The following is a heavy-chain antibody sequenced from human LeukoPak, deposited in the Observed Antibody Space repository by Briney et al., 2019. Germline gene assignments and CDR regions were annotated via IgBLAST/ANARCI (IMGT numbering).Heavy chain of an antibody. Sequence: SETLSLTCTVSGGSISSGGYYWSWIRQHPGKGLEWIGYIYYSGSTYYNPSLKSRVTISVDTSKNQFSLKLSSVTAADTAVYYCARVYYYDSSGYYKGYAFDIWGQGTMVTVSS. CDR2: IYYSGST. D-gene: IGHD3-22*01. CDR3: ARVYYYDSSGYYKGYAFDI. CDR1: GGSISSGGYY. V-gene: IGHV4-31*03. J-gene: IGHJ3*02.